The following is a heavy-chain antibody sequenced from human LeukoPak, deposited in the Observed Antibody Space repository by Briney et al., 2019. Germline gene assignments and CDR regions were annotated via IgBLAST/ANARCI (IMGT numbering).Heavy chain of an antibody. CDR3: ASIAVAAPGGAFDI. CDR2: INHSGST. D-gene: IGHD6-19*01. Sequence: SETLSLTCAVYGGSFSGYYWSWIRQPPGKGLEWIGEINHSGSTNYNPSLKSRVTISVDTSKNQFSLKLSSVTAADTAVYYCASIAVAAPGGAFDIWGQGTMVTVSS. J-gene: IGHJ3*02. V-gene: IGHV4-34*01. CDR1: GGSFSGYY.